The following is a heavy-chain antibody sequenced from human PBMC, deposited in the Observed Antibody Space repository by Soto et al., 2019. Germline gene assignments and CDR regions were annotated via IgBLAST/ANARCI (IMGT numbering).Heavy chain of an antibody. Sequence: PSETLSLTCTVSGGSVSSGSYYWSWIRQPPGKGLEWIGYIYYSGSTNYNPSLKSRVTISVDTSKNQFSLKLSSVTAADTAVYYGARDRGTQHRHGMDVWGQGTTVTVSS. CDR2: IYYSGST. CDR3: ARDRGTQHRHGMDV. D-gene: IGHD1-1*01. V-gene: IGHV4-61*01. J-gene: IGHJ6*02. CDR1: GGSVSSGSYY.